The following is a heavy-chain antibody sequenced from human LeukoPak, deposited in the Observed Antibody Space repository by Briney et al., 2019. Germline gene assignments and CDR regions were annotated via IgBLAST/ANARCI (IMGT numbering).Heavy chain of an antibody. Sequence: KSSETLSLTCTVSGGSISSYYWSWIRQPPGKGLEWIGYIHYTGSTSYNPSHKSRATISVDTSKTQFSLKLSSVTAADTAVYYCARGANWFDPWGQGTLVTVSS. CDR3: ARGANWFDP. CDR2: IHYTGST. J-gene: IGHJ5*02. CDR1: GGSISSYY. V-gene: IGHV4-59*08.